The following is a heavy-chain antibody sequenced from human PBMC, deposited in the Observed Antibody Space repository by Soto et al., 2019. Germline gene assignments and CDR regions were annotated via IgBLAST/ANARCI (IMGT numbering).Heavy chain of an antibody. J-gene: IGHJ4*02. D-gene: IGHD6-13*01. V-gene: IGHV1-69*13. CDR3: ARGSGSSSWYEPFDY. CDR2: IIPIFGTA. Sequence: GASVKVSCKASGGTFSSYAISWVRQAPGQGLEWMGGIIPIFGTANYAQKFQGRVTITADESTSTAYMELSSLRSEDTAVYYCARGSGSSSWYEPFDYWGQGTLVTVSS. CDR1: GGTFSSYA.